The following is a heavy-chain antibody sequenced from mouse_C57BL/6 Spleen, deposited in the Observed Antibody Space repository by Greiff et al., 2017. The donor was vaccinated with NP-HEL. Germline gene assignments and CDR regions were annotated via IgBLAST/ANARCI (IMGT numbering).Heavy chain of an antibody. D-gene: IGHD2-2*01. Sequence: QVQLQQPGAELVRPGSSVKLSCKASGYTFTSYWMHWVKQRPIQGLEWIGNIDPSDSETHYNQKFKDKATLTVDKSSSTAYMQLSSLTSEDSAVYYCARSEGYGYDGDWYVDVWGTGTTVTVSS. CDR2: IDPSDSET. J-gene: IGHJ1*03. V-gene: IGHV1-52*01. CDR3: ARSEGYGYDGDWYVDV. CDR1: GYTFTSYW.